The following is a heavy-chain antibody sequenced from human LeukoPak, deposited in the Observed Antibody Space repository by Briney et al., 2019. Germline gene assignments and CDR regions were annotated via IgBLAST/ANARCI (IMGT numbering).Heavy chain of an antibody. J-gene: IGHJ4*02. CDR1: GGSISSSSYY. CDR3: ARLLKYFDSDS. D-gene: IGHD3-9*01. CDR2: IYYSGAT. V-gene: IGHV4-39*01. Sequence: SETLSLTCTVSGGSISSSSYYWGWVRQPPGKGLEWIGSIYYSGATYHNPSLKSRITISVDTSTNQFSLKLSSVTAADTAVYYCARLLKYFDSDSWGQGTLVTVSS.